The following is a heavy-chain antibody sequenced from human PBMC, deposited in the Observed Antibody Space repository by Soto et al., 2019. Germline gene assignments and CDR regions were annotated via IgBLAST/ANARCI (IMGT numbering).Heavy chain of an antibody. Sequence: SNTLALTCAISGDNVSSNSATWNWISQLPSRGLEWLGRTYYRSKWHNDYAVSVKSRITINPDTSNNQFSLQLNSVTPEDTAVYYCAIALGWYIVGGPANGIDVRGNRITGT. J-gene: IGHJ6*04. D-gene: IGHD2-2*01. V-gene: IGHV6-1*01. CDR3: AIALGWYIVGGPANGIDV. CDR2: TYYRSKWHN. CDR1: GDNVSSNSAT.